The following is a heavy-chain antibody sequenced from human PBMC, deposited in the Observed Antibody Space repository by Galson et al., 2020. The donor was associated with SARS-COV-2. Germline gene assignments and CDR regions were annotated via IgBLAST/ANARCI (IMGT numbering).Heavy chain of an antibody. CDR2: IYYSGST. D-gene: IGHD3-3*01. V-gene: IGHV4-31*03. CDR3: ARASRTIFGVVKHFDY. CDR1: GGSNSSGGHY. Sequence: ETSETLSLTCTVSGGSNSSGGHYWSWIRQHPGKGLEWLGYIYYSGSTYYNPSLKSRVTISVDTSKNQFSLKLSSVTAADTAVYYCARASRTIFGVVKHFDYWGQGTLVTVSS. J-gene: IGHJ4*02.